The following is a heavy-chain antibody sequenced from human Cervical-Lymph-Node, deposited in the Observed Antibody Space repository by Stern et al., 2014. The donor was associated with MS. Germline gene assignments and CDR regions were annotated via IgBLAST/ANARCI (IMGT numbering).Heavy chain of an antibody. CDR1: GFTFSNHG. V-gene: IGHV3-33*01. Sequence: QVQLVESGGGVVQPGRSLRLSCAASGFTFSNHGMHWVRQAPGKVLEWVAIIWYDGTYRFYADSVKGRFTISRDNSKNTLYLQMNSLRVEDTALYYCARGDVVGAIGHFDYWGQGTLVTVSS. CDR2: IWYDGTYR. J-gene: IGHJ4*02. CDR3: ARGDVVGAIGHFDY. D-gene: IGHD1-26*01.